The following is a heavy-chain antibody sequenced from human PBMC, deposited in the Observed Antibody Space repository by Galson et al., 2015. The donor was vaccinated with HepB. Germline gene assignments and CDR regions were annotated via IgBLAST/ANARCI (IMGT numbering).Heavy chain of an antibody. CDR1: GYFFSTYW. Sequence: QSGAEVKKPGESLKISCQASGYFFSTYWIGWVRQIPGKGLEWMGNIYPGDSDATYSPSFQGQVTISVDQSISTAYLQWSSLKASDTAIYYCARRRGVDEAGGEVADPWGQGTLVTVSS. D-gene: IGHD2-8*02. CDR2: IYPGDSDA. V-gene: IGHV5-51*01. CDR3: ARRRGVDEAGGEVADP. J-gene: IGHJ5*02.